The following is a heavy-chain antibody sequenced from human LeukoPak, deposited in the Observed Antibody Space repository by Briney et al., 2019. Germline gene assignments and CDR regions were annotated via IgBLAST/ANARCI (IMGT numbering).Heavy chain of an antibody. D-gene: IGHD1-26*01. V-gene: IGHV3-48*03. J-gene: IGHJ4*02. Sequence: GGSLRLSCAASGFTFSSYEVNWVRQAPGKGLEWVAYISSSGGTMNYADSVKGRFTISRDNAKNSLYLQMNSLRAEDTAVYYCARELGARDYFDYWGQGTLVTVSS. CDR1: GFTFSSYE. CDR2: ISSSGGTM. CDR3: ARELGARDYFDY.